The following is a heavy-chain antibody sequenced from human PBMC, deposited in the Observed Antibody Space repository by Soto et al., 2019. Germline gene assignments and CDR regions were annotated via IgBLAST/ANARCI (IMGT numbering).Heavy chain of an antibody. V-gene: IGHV3-33*01. CDR1: GFTFSTYG. D-gene: IGHD1-26*01. Sequence: PGGSLRLSCAASGFTFSTYGMHWVRQAPGKGLEWVAGIRYDGSNQYYADSVKGQFTISRDNSKNRLYLQMNSLRAEDTAVYYCASDLVGASDSYGLDVWGQGTPVTVAS. CDR3: ASDLVGASDSYGLDV. CDR2: IRYDGSNQ. J-gene: IGHJ6*02.